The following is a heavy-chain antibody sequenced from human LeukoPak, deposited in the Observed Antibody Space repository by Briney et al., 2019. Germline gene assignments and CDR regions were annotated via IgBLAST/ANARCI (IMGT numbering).Heavy chain of an antibody. CDR1: GYSICSGYY. J-gene: IGHJ5*02. D-gene: IGHD3-3*01. Sequence: PSETLSLTCAVSGYSICSGYYWGWIRQPPGKGLEWIGSIYHSGSTYYNPSLKSRVTISVDTSKNQFSLKLSSVTAADTAVYYCARRQARDFWSGYPDSNWFDPWGQGTLVTVSS. CDR2: IYHSGST. CDR3: ARRQARDFWSGYPDSNWFDP. V-gene: IGHV4-38-2*01.